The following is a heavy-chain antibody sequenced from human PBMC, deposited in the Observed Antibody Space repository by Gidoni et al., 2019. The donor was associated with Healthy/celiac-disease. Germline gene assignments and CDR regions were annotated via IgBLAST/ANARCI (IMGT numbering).Heavy chain of an antibody. CDR3: AKDAQIVLMVYAVDY. Sequence: EVQPLESGGGLVQPGGSLRLSCAASGFTFSSYAMSWVRQAPGKGLEWVSASSGSGGSTYYADSVKGRFTISRDNSKNTLYLQMNSLRAEDTAVYYCAKDAQIVLMVYAVDYWGQGTLVTVSS. J-gene: IGHJ4*02. D-gene: IGHD2-8*01. V-gene: IGHV3-23*01. CDR2: SSGSGGST. CDR1: GFTFSSYA.